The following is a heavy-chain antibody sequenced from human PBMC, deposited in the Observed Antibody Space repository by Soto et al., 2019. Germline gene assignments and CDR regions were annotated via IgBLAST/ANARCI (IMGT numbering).Heavy chain of an antibody. D-gene: IGHD3-22*01. J-gene: IGHJ4*01. Sequence: AASVKVSCKASGGTFSSYAISWVRQAPGQGLEWMGGIIPIFGTANYAQKFQGRVTITADESTSTAYMELSSLRSEDTAVYYCAREGPGGAYDSSGYYTFDYWG. CDR2: IIPIFGTA. CDR3: AREGPGGAYDSSGYYTFDY. CDR1: GGTFSSYA. V-gene: IGHV1-69*13.